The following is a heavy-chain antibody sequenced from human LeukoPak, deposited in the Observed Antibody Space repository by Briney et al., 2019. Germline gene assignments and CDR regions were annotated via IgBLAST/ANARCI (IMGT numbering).Heavy chain of an antibody. J-gene: IGHJ3*02. CDR3: ATTYYSSGYYFKPYAFDI. CDR2: FDPEDGET. D-gene: IGHD3-22*01. Sequence: ASVKVSCKVSGYTLTELSMHWVRQAPGKGLEWMGGFDPEDGETICAQKFQGRVTMTEDTSTDTAYMELSSLRSEDTAVYYCATTYYSSGYYFKPYAFDIWGQGTMVTVSS. V-gene: IGHV1-24*01. CDR1: GYTLTELS.